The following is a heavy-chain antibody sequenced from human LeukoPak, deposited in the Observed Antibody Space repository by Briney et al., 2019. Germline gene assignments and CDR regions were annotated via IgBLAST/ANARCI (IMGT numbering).Heavy chain of an antibody. Sequence: GGSLRLSCAASGFIFSSYNMNWVRQAPGKELEWVSAISGSGGSTYYADSVKGRFTISRDNSKNTLYLQVNSLRAEDTAVYYCAKGISRAAVAGGGYWGQGTLVTVSS. J-gene: IGHJ4*02. CDR1: GFIFSSYN. CDR3: AKGISRAAVAGGGY. V-gene: IGHV3-23*01. D-gene: IGHD6-19*01. CDR2: ISGSGGST.